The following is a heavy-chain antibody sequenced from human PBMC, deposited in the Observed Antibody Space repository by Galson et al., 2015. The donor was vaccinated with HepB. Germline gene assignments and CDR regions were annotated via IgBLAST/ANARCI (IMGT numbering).Heavy chain of an antibody. J-gene: IGHJ4*02. D-gene: IGHD6-19*01. CDR3: ARAEVPFSSGWDYYDH. Sequence: LEWVADISYDGVDKYYADSVKGRFTISRDNAKNTLYLQMSSLTTADTAVYYCARAEVPFSSGWDYYDHWGQGTRVTVSS. CDR2: ISYDGVDK. V-gene: IGHV3-30*03.